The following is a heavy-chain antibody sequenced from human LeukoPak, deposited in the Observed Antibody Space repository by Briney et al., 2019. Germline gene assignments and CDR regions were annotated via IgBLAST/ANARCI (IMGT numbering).Heavy chain of an antibody. V-gene: IGHV3-74*01. D-gene: IGHD6-19*01. J-gene: IGHJ6*03. CDR2: INSDGSST. Sequence: GGSLRLSCAASGFTFSSYWMHWVRHAPGKGLVWVSRINSDGSSTSYADSVKGRFTISRNNARNTLYLQMISLRAEDTAVYYCAREGQSLYYYYYYMDVWGKGTTVTVSS. CDR3: AREGQSLYYYYYYMDV. CDR1: GFTFSSYW.